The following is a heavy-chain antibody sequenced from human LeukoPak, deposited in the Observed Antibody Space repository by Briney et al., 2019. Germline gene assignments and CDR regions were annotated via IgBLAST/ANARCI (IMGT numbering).Heavy chain of an antibody. D-gene: IGHD2-2*01. Sequence: SVKVSCKASGGTFGSYAISWVRQAPGEGLEWMGGIIPIFGTANYAQKFQGRVTITADESTSTAYMELSSLRSEDTAVYYCARAIRVVPAALDAFDIWGQGTMVTVSS. J-gene: IGHJ3*02. CDR2: IIPIFGTA. CDR3: ARAIRVVPAALDAFDI. CDR1: GGTFGSYA. V-gene: IGHV1-69*13.